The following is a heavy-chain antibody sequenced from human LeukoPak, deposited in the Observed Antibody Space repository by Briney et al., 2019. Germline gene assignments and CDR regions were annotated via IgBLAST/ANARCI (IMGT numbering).Heavy chain of an antibody. CDR3: ARDLYWSMDV. D-gene: IGHD2-15*01. Sequence: PGGSLRLSCEASGFNFNTYSMAWVRQAPGKGLEWVANIKHDGSEKYYVDSVKGRFTISRDNAKKSLYLQMNSLRAEDTAVYFCARDLYWSMDVWGKGTTVTVSS. CDR1: GFNFNTYS. J-gene: IGHJ6*03. V-gene: IGHV3-7*01. CDR2: IKHDGSEK.